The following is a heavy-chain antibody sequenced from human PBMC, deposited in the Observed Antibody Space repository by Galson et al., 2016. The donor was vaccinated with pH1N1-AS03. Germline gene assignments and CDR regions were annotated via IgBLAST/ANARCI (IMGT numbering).Heavy chain of an antibody. D-gene: IGHD3-10*01. CDR3: ARSGSGSFYEGGF. Sequence: SVKVSCKASGYAFTNYGISWVRQAPGQGLEYMGWIGTYTIYAQKLQGRVTMTTDTSTSTAYMELRSLRSDDTAVYYCARSGSGSFYEGGFWGQGTLVSVSS. V-gene: IGHV1-18*01. CDR1: GYAFTNYG. CDR2: IGTYT. J-gene: IGHJ4*02.